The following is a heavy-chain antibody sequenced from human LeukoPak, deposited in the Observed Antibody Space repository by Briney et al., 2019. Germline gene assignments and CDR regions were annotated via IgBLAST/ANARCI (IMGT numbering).Heavy chain of an antibody. D-gene: IGHD3-10*01. CDR2: IYYSGST. Sequence: PSQTLSLTCTVSGGSISSGGYYWSWIPQHPGKGLEWIGYIYYSGSTYYNPSLKSRVTISVDTSKNQFSLKLSSVTAADTAVYYCARDQGHYYGSGSNYGMDVWGKGTTVTVSS. CDR1: GGSISSGGYY. J-gene: IGHJ6*04. CDR3: ARDQGHYYGSGSNYGMDV. V-gene: IGHV4-31*03.